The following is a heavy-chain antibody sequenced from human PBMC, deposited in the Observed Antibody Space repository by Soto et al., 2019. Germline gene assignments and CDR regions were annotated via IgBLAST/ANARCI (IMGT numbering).Heavy chain of an antibody. V-gene: IGHV5-51*01. CDR3: ARSYCSGGGCYSGKYYYYFAMDV. CDR2: IYPTDSDS. Sequence: GESLKISCKGSEYSFANYWIGWGLQTPWKGLEWMGSIYPTDSDSKYSPSFQGQVTISADKSISTAYLQWSSLKASDTAMYYCARSYCSGGGCYSGKYYYYFAMDVWGRGTTVTVSS. CDR1: EYSFANYW. D-gene: IGHD2-15*01. J-gene: IGHJ6*02.